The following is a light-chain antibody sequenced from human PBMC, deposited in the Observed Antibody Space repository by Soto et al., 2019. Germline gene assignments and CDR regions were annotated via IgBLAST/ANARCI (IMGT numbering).Light chain of an antibody. Sequence: QSALTQPASVSGSPGQSITISCTGTSGDIGGYNYVSWYQQHPGKAPKLMIYDVSDRPSGVSNRFSGSKSGITASLTISGLRAEDEADYYCSSYTTSNTLLFGGGTKLTVL. CDR3: SSYTTSNTLL. CDR1: SGDIGGYNY. V-gene: IGLV2-14*01. J-gene: IGLJ2*01. CDR2: DVS.